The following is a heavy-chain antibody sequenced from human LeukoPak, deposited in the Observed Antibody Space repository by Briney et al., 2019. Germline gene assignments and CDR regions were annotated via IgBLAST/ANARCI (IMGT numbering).Heavy chain of an antibody. CDR2: IYSGGST. J-gene: IGHJ3*02. CDR3: ARDIEDSSGYFDDVFDI. Sequence: PGGSLRLSCAASGFTFDDYAMHWVRQAPGKGLEWVSVIYSGGSTYYADSVKGRFTISRDNSKNTLYLQMNSLRAEDTAVYYCARDIEDSSGYFDDVFDIWGQGTMVTVSS. CDR1: GFTFDDYA. D-gene: IGHD3-22*01. V-gene: IGHV3-53*01.